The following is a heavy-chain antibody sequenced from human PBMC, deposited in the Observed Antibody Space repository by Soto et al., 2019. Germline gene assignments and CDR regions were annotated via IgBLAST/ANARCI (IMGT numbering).Heavy chain of an antibody. CDR3: ARASGSHSLSTI. CDR1: GCTCRAHG. J-gene: IGHJ6*02. V-gene: IGHV3-30*19. CDR2: IRAGGRNQ. D-gene: IGHD3-10*01. Sequence: RLRWAAAGCTCRAHGVRRVSKAPGKGLEWVAGIRAGGRNQFYADSVKGRFTISRDNAENSLFLQMSSLRAEDTALYYCARASGSHSLSTIRGQRTSVPVSS.